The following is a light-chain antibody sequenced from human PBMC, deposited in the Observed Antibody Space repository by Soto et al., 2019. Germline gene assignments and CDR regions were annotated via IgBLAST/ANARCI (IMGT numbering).Light chain of an antibody. CDR1: QSVSSSY. CDR2: DVS. Sequence: EIVLTQSPGTLSLSPGERATLSCRSSQSVSSSYLAWYQQKPGQAPRLLIYDVSSRATGIPDRFSGSGYGTDFTFTISRLEPEDFAVYYCQQYGSSPTFGQGNKVEIK. V-gene: IGKV3-20*01. J-gene: IGKJ1*01. CDR3: QQYGSSPT.